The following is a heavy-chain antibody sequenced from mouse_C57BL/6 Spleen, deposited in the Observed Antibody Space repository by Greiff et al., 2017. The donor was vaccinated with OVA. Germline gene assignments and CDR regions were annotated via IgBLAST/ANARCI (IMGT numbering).Heavy chain of an antibody. V-gene: IGHV1-52*01. CDR2: IDPSDSET. D-gene: IGHD1-1*01. CDR3: ARGGNYYGLDY. Sequence: VQLQQPGAELVRPGSSVKLSCKASGYTFTSYWMHWVKQRPIQGLEWIGNIDPSDSETHYNQKFKDKATLTVDKSSSTAYMQLSSLTSEDSAVYYCARGGNYYGLDYWGQGTTLTVSS. CDR1: GYTFTSYW. J-gene: IGHJ2*01.